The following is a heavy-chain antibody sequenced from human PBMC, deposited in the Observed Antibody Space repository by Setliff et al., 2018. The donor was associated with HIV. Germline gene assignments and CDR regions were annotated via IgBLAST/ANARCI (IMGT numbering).Heavy chain of an antibody. D-gene: IGHD1-26*01. Sequence: ASVKVSCKASGYTFTDYYIHWVRQAPGQGLEWMGWINPKSGNTKYAQKFQDRVTMTRDTSISTAYMELSRLTSDDTAVYYCARAIAWGGSYRNFDYWGQGTLVTVSS. CDR2: INPKSGNT. CDR3: ARAIAWGGSYRNFDY. V-gene: IGHV1-2*02. J-gene: IGHJ4*02. CDR1: GYTFTDYY.